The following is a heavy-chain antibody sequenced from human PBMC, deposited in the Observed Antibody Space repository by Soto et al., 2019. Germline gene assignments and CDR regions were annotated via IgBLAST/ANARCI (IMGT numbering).Heavy chain of an antibody. D-gene: IGHD6-6*01. J-gene: IGHJ3*02. CDR1: GYTFTTYG. CDR2: ISAYNGNT. CDR3: ARRSLAAYDAFDI. Sequence: QVQLVQSGAEVKKPGASVKVSCEASGYTFTTYGFSLVRQAPGQGLEWMGWISAYNGNTNYAQKLQGRVTMTTDTSTSTAYMDLRSLRSDDTAVYSCARRSLAAYDAFDIWGQGTMVTVSS. V-gene: IGHV1-18*01.